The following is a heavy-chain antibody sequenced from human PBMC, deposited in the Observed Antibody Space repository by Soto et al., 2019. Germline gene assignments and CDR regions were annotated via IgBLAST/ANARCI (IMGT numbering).Heavy chain of an antibody. Sequence: QVQLVQSGAEVKKPGSSVKVSCKASGGIFSTYAISWLRQAPGQGLEWMGGIIPLFGTPNYAQKFQGRVTITADESTSTAYMELSILRSEDTAVYYCARDRYDYGSGNYYNRIDFWGQGTLVTVSS. J-gene: IGHJ4*02. D-gene: IGHD3-10*01. CDR1: GGIFSTYA. CDR2: IIPLFGTP. V-gene: IGHV1-69*01. CDR3: ARDRYDYGSGNYYNRIDF.